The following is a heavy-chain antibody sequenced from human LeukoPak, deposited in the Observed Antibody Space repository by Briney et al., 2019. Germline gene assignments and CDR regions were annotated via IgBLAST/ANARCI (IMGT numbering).Heavy chain of an antibody. CDR1: GFTFSSYG. D-gene: IGHD2-2*02. J-gene: IGHJ6*03. V-gene: IGHV3-30*18. CDR2: ISYDGSNK. Sequence: GGSLRLSCAASGFTFSSYGIHWVRQAPGKGLEWVAVISYDGSNKYYADSVKGRFTISRDNSKNTLYLQMNSLRAEDTAVYYCAKDAQHCSSTSCYTDYYYYYYMDVWGKGTTVTVSS. CDR3: AKDAQHCSSTSCYTDYYYYYYMDV.